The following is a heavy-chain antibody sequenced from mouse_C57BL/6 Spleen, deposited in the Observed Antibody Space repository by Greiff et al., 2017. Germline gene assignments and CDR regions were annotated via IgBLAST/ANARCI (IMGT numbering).Heavy chain of an antibody. CDR3: TSTTVVAKYFDD. CDR1: GFNIKDDY. D-gene: IGHD1-1*01. CDR2: IDPENGDT. V-gene: IGHV14-4*01. J-gene: IGHJ1*03. Sequence: EVQLQQSGAELVRPGASVKLSCTASGFNIKDDYMHWVKQRPEQGLEWIGWIDPENGDTEYASKFQGKATITADTSSNTAYLQLSSLTSEDTAVEVCTSTTVVAKYFDDWGTGTTGTVSS.